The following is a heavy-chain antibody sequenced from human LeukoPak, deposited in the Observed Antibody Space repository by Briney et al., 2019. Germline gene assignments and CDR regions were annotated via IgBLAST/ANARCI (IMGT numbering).Heavy chain of an antibody. Sequence: ASVKVSCKASGYTFTSYDINWVRQATGQELGWMGRINPNSGGTNYAQKFQGRVTMTRDTSISTAYMELSRLRSDDTAVYYCASMYYGSGSSNDYWGQGTLVTVSS. V-gene: IGHV1-2*06. J-gene: IGHJ4*02. CDR2: INPNSGGT. CDR3: ASMYYGSGSSNDY. CDR1: GYTFTSYD. D-gene: IGHD3-10*01.